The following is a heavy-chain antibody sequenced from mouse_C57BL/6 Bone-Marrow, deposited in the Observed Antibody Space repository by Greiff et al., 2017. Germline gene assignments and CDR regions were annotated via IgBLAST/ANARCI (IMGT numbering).Heavy chain of an antibody. CDR3: ARGGRPAWFAY. CDR2: IDPSDSYT. D-gene: IGHD1-1*02. Sequence: QVQLQQPGAELVRPGTSVKLSCKASGYTFTSYWMHWVKQRPGQGLEWIGVIDPSDSYTNYNQKFKGKATLTVDTSSSTAYMQLSSLTSEDSAVYDCARGGRPAWFAYWGQGTLVTVSA. CDR1: GYTFTSYW. V-gene: IGHV1-59*01. J-gene: IGHJ3*01.